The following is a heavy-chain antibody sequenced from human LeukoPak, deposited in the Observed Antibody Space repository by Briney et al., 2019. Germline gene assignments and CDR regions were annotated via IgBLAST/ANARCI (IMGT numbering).Heavy chain of an antibody. CDR2: IIPIFGTA. D-gene: IGHD3-9*01. V-gene: IGHV1-69*13. Sequence: ASVEVSCKASGGTLSSYAISWVRQAPGQGLEWMGGIIPIFGTANYAQKFQGRVTITADESTSTAYMELSSLRSEDTAVYYCARDYDILTGFQRGMDVWGQGTTVTVSS. CDR1: GGTLSSYA. J-gene: IGHJ6*02. CDR3: ARDYDILTGFQRGMDV.